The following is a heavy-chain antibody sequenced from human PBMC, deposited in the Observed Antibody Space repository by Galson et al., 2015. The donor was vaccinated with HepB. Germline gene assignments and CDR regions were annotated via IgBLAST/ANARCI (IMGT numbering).Heavy chain of an antibody. J-gene: IGHJ4*02. CDR1: GFTFSSYS. Sequence: SLRLSCAASGFTFSSYSMNWVRQAPGKGLEWVSYISSSSTIYYADSVKGRFTISRDDSTNTMSLQMDSLTSEDTAVYYCTTVGRYCVMTTCYTGFLNFWGPGTLVTVSS. CDR2: ISSSSTI. CDR3: TTVGRYCVMTTCYTGFLNF. V-gene: IGHV3-48*01. D-gene: IGHD2-2*02.